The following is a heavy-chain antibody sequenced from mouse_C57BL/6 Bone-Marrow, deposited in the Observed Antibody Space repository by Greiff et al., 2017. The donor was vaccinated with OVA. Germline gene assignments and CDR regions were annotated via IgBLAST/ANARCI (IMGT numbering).Heavy chain of an antibody. D-gene: IGHD1-1*01. J-gene: IGHJ2*01. CDR1: GYTFTDYY. V-gene: IGHV1-26*01. CDR2: INPNNGGT. Sequence: VQLQQSGPELVKPGASVKISCKASGYTFTDYYMNWVKQSHGKSLEWIGDINPNNGGTSYNQKFKGKATLTVDKSSSTAYMELRSLTSEDTAVYYCTTSYGSSYYFDYWGQGTTLTVSS. CDR3: TTSYGSSYYFDY.